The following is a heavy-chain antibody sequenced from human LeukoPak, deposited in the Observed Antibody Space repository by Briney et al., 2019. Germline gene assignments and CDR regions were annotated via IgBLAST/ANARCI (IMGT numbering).Heavy chain of an antibody. V-gene: IGHV3-66*02. CDR2: IYTGGST. D-gene: IGHD3-22*01. Sequence: PGGSLRLSCAASGFTVSSNYMTWVRQAPGKGLEWVSVIYTGGSTYYADSVTGRFTISRDKSKNTLYLQMNSLRVEDTAVYYCARDYYYDSSGPGPMDVWGQGTTVTVSS. J-gene: IGHJ6*02. CDR3: ARDYYYDSSGPGPMDV. CDR1: GFTVSSNY.